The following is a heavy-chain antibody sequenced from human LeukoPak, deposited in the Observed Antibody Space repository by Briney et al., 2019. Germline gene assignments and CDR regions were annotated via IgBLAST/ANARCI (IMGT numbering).Heavy chain of an antibody. V-gene: IGHV3-23*01. Sequence: GGSLRLSCAASGFIFSNFWMSWVRQAPGKGLELVSGIYGSDDKTVYGDAVKGRFTISRDNSKNTLYLQMNSLRADDTAVYYCAKTQGYYDAWGQGALVTVSS. D-gene: IGHD2-15*01. CDR2: IYGSDDKT. CDR3: AKTQGYYDA. CDR1: GFIFSNFW. J-gene: IGHJ5*02.